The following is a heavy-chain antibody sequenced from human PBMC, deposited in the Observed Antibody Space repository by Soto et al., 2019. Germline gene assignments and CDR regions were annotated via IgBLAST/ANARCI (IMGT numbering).Heavy chain of an antibody. CDR2: INPSSGGT. Sequence: VQLVQSGAEVRKPGASVKVSCKASGYTFSDYYVHWVREAPGQGLEWMGWINPSSGGTIYTQRFQGRVTMTRDTSISTAYMELSRLTSDDTAVYYCAREMGVIGAPGYTWFDPWGQGALVTVSS. J-gene: IGHJ5*02. V-gene: IGHV1-2*02. D-gene: IGHD1-26*01. CDR1: GYTFSDYY. CDR3: AREMGVIGAPGYTWFDP.